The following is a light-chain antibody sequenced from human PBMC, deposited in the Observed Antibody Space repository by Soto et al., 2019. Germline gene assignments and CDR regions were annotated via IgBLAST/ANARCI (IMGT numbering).Light chain of an antibody. CDR3: SSYRRTSSFV. Sequence: QSALTQPASASGSPGQSITISCTGTSSDIGDYHYVSWYQQYPDLAPKLIIYEVTERPSGVSSRFSGSKSGNAASLTISGLRTEDEADYFCSSYRRTSSFVFGTGTKVTVL. V-gene: IGLV2-14*01. J-gene: IGLJ1*01. CDR2: EVT. CDR1: SSDIGDYHY.